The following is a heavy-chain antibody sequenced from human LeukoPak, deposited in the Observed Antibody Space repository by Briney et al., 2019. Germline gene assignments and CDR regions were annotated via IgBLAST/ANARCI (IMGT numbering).Heavy chain of an antibody. CDR3: ARDRNDFWSGPFDC. D-gene: IGHD3-3*01. J-gene: IGHJ4*02. Sequence: PSETLSLTCTVSGGSISSSSDYWGWIRQPPGKGLEWIGSIYYSGSTYNNPSLKSRVTISVDTSKNQFSLNLNSVTAADTAVYYCARDRNDFWSGPFDCWGQGTLVTVSS. V-gene: IGHV4-39*07. CDR1: GGSISSSSDY. CDR2: IYYSGST.